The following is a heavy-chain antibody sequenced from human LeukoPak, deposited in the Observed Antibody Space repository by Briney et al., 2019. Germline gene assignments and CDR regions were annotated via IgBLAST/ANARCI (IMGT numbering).Heavy chain of an antibody. V-gene: IGHV4-59*08. CDR1: GGSISSYY. CDR2: IYYSGST. D-gene: IGHD3-10*01. J-gene: IGHJ1*01. CDR3: ATAGYYYGSGSYQEAGYFQH. Sequence: SETLSLTCTVSGGSISSYYWSWIRQPPGKGLEWIGYIYYSGSTNYNPSLKSRVTISVDTSKNQFSLKLSSVTAADTAVYYCATAGYYYGSGSYQEAGYFQHWGQGTLVTVSS.